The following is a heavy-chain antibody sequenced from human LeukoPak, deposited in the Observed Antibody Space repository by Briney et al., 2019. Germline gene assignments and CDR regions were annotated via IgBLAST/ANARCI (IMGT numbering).Heavy chain of an antibody. CDR3: ARDHYDILTGYDY. CDR2: ISSSSSYI. V-gene: IGHV3-21*01. J-gene: IGHJ4*02. D-gene: IGHD3-9*01. CDR1: GFTFSSYS. Sequence: GGSLRLSCAASGFTFSSYSMTWVRQAPGKGLEWVSSISSSSSYIYYADSVKGRFTISRDNAKNSLYLQMNSLRAEDTAVYYCARDHYDILTGYDYWGQGTLVTVSS.